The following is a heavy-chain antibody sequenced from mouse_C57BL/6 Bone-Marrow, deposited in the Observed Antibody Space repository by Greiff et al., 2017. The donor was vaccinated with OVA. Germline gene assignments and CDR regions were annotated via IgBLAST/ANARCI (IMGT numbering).Heavy chain of an antibody. Sequence: VQLQQSGAELVKPGASVKMSCKASGYTFTTYPIEWMKQNHGKSLEWIGTFHPYNDDTKYNEKFKGKATLTVEKSSSTVYLELSRLTSDDSAVYYCARPGDYGGDWFAYWGQGPLVTVSA. D-gene: IGHD2-4*01. CDR2: FHPYNDDT. CDR1: GYTFTTYP. J-gene: IGHJ3*01. CDR3: ARPGDYGGDWFAY. V-gene: IGHV1-47*01.